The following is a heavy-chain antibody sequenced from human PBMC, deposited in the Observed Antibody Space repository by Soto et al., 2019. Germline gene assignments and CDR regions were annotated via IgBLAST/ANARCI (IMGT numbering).Heavy chain of an antibody. J-gene: IGHJ4*02. D-gene: IGHD2-15*01. V-gene: IGHV3-33*01. CDR1: GFTFSSYG. Sequence: QVQLVESGGGVVQPGRSLRLSCAASGFTFSSYGMHWVRQAPGKGLEWVAVIWYDGSNKYYADSVKGRFTISRDNSKNTRYLQMNSLRAEHTAVYYCARDGYCSGGSCYSVPVFDYWGQGTLVTVSS. CDR2: IWYDGSNK. CDR3: ARDGYCSGGSCYSVPVFDY.